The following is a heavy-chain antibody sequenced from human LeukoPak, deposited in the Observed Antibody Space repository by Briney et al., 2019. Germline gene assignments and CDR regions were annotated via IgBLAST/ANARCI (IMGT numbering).Heavy chain of an antibody. CDR2: ISGNGTSI. J-gene: IGHJ4*02. CDR1: GLSFSSYG. Sequence: GGSLRLSCAASGLSFSSYGMSWVRQAPGQGLEWVSSISGNGTSIYYADSVKGRFTISRDNSKNTLHLQMNSLRAEDTAVYFCAKGPYYYDSTGYSPAPGDWGQGTLVTVSS. D-gene: IGHD3-22*01. CDR3: AKGPYYYDSTGYSPAPGD. V-gene: IGHV3-23*01.